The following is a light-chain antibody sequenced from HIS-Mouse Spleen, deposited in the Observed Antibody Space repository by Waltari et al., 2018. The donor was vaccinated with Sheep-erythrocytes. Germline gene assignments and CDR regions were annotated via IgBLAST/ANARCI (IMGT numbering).Light chain of an antibody. CDR3: QQYNNWPPWT. J-gene: IGKJ2*02. CDR2: GAS. V-gene: IGKV3-15*01. CDR1: QSVSSN. Sequence: EIVMTQSPATLSVSPGGRATLSCRASQSVSSNLAWYQQKPGQAPRLLIYGASTRATGIPARFSGSGSGTEFTLTISSLQSEDFAVHYCQQYNNWPPWTFGQGTKLEIK.